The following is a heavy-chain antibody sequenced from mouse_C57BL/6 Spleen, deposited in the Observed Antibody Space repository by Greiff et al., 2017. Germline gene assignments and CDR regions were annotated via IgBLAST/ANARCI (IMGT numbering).Heavy chain of an antibody. Sequence: QVQLQQPGAELVRPGTSVKLSCKASGYTFTSYWMHWVKQRPGQGLEWIGVIDPSDSYTNYNQKFKGKATLTVDTSSSTAYMQLSSLTSEDSAVYYCVTTVVPYYYAMDYWGQGTSVTVSS. CDR1: GYTFTSYW. D-gene: IGHD1-1*01. V-gene: IGHV1-59*01. CDR3: VTTVVPYYYAMDY. J-gene: IGHJ4*01. CDR2: IDPSDSYT.